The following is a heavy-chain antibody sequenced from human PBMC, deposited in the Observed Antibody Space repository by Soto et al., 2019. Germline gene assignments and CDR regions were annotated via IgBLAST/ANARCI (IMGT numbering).Heavy chain of an antibody. CDR2: INPNNGNT. Sequence: QVQLVQSGAEVKKPGASVKVSCKASGYTFTDNGVSWMRQAPGQGLEWMGWINPNNGNTKYAQNFQGRVKMTTDTSTSTAYVELRSLRSDDTAMYYCARSSISGIFYYYYWGQGTLVTVSS. CDR3: ARSSISGIFYYYY. D-gene: IGHD3-10*01. CDR1: GYTFTDNG. V-gene: IGHV1-18*01. J-gene: IGHJ4*02.